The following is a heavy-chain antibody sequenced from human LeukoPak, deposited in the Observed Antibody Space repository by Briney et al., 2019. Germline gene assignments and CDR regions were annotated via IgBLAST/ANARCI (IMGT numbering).Heavy chain of an antibody. CDR3: ATPGIAVAGSHYYYYGMDV. D-gene: IGHD6-19*01. J-gene: IGHJ6*02. CDR1: GFTFSSYG. Sequence: PGRSLRLSCAASGFTFSSYGMHWVRQAPGKGLEWVAVISYDGSNKYYADSVKGRFTISRDNSKNTLYLQMNSLRAEDTAVYYCATPGIAVAGSHYYYYGMDVWGQGTTVTVSS. CDR2: ISYDGSNK. V-gene: IGHV3-30*03.